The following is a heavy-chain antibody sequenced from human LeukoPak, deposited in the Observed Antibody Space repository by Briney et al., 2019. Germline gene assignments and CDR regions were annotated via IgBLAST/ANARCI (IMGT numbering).Heavy chain of an antibody. J-gene: IGHJ6*04. D-gene: IGHD3-10*01. CDR2: ISAYNGNT. CDR3: AREKPWGYGSGSDGMDV. CDR1: GYTFTNYG. Sequence: ASVKVSCKASGYTFTNYGITWVRQAPGQGLEWMGWISAYNGNTNYAQKFQGRVTMTTDTSTSTAYMELRSLRSDDMAVYYCAREKPWGYGSGSDGMDVWGKGTTVTVSS. V-gene: IGHV1-18*03.